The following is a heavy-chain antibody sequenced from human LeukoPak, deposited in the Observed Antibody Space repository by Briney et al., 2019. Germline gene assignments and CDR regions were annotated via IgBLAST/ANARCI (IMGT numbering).Heavy chain of an antibody. CDR3: ARHRTYITMIVGNWFDP. CDR1: GGSISSSSYY. V-gene: IGHV4-39*01. D-gene: IGHD3-22*01. J-gene: IGHJ5*02. Sequence: KPSETLSLTCTVSGGSISSSSYYWGWIRQPPGKGLEWIGSIYYSGSTYYNPSLKSRVTISVDTSKNQFSLKLSSVTAADTAVYYCARHRTYITMIVGNWFDPWGQGTLVTVSS. CDR2: IYYSGST.